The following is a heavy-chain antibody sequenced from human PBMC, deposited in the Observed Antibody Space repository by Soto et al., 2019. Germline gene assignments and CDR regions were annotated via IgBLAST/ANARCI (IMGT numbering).Heavy chain of an antibody. V-gene: IGHV3-11*06. Sequence: GGSLRLSCPASGFTFSVYHVSRIRPAPGKGLEWVSYISSCSSYTNYADSVKGRFTISRDNAKNSLYLQMNSLRAEDTAVYYCARDPNPIAAAGPFDYSGQGTLVTVSS. CDR2: ISSCSSYT. D-gene: IGHD6-13*01. J-gene: IGHJ4*02. CDR1: GFTFSVYH. CDR3: ARDPNPIAAAGPFDY.